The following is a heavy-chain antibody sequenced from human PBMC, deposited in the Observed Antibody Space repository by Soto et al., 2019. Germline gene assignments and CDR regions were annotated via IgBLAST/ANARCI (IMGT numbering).Heavy chain of an antibody. D-gene: IGHD5-12*01. Sequence: GGSLRLSCAASGFTFSSYAMSWVRQAPGKGLEWVSAISGSGGSTYYADSVKGRFTISRDNSKNTLYLQMNSLRAEDTAVYYWANQFYIEMATIRNWGKGTLVTVAS. J-gene: IGHJ4*02. CDR2: ISGSGGST. CDR3: ANQFYIEMATIRN. V-gene: IGHV3-23*01. CDR1: GFTFSSYA.